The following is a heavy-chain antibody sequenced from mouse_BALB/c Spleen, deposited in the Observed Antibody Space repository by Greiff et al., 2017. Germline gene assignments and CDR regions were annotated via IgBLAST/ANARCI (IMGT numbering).Heavy chain of an antibody. D-gene: IGHD2-1*01. J-gene: IGHJ3*01. CDR3: TLYYAWFAY. CDR2: INPSNGGT. V-gene: IGHV1S16*01. CDR1: GYTFTSYY. Sequence: QVQLQQSGAELVKPGASVKLSCKASGYTFTSYYMYWVKQRPGQGLEWIGEINPSNGGTNFNEKFKSKATLTVDKSSSTAYMQLSSLTSEDSAVYYCTLYYAWFAYWGQGTLVTVSA.